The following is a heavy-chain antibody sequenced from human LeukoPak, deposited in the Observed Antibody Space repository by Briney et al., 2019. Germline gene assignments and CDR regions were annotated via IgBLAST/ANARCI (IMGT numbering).Heavy chain of an antibody. CDR3: ASQLGGTTFH. CDR1: GGSFSGYY. D-gene: IGHD1-1*01. CDR2: VYYSGIT. Sequence: SETLSLTCAVYGGSFSGYYWSWIRQPPGKGLEWIGYVYYSGITNYNPSLKSRVSISVDTSKNQFSLKLSSVTAADTAVYFCASQLGGTTFHWGQGTLVTVSS. J-gene: IGHJ4*02. V-gene: IGHV4-59*01.